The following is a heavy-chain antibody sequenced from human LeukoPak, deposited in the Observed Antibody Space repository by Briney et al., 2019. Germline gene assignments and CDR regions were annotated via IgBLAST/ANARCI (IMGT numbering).Heavy chain of an antibody. D-gene: IGHD1-14*01. J-gene: IGHJ4*02. CDR3: ARTRGRGDY. Sequence: PSETLSLTCAVSGGSISSGGYSWSWIRQPPGKGLEWIGEINHSGSTNYNPSLKSRVTISVDTSKNQFSLKLSSVTAADTAVYYCARTRGRGDYWGQGTLVTVSS. V-gene: IGHV4-30-2*01. CDR2: INHSGST. CDR1: GGSISSGGYS.